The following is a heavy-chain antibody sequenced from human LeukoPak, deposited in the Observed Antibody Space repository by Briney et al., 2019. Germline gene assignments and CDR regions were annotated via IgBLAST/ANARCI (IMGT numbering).Heavy chain of an antibody. Sequence: PSETLSLTCAVYGGSFSGYYWSWIRQPPGKGLEWIGEINHGGSTNYKPSLKSRVTISVETSKNQFSLKLSSVTAADTAVYYCARVPGWKWFDPWGQGTLVTVSS. J-gene: IGHJ5*02. CDR1: GGSFSGYY. CDR2: INHGGST. CDR3: ARVPGWKWFDP. D-gene: IGHD1-1*01. V-gene: IGHV4-34*01.